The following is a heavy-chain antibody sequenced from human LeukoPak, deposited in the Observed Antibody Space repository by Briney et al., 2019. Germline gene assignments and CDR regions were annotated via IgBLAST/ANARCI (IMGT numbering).Heavy chain of an antibody. CDR1: GGSISSYY. Sequence: SETLSLTCTVSGGSISSYYWSWIRQPPGKGLEWIGYIYYSGSTNYNPSLESRVTISVDTSKNQFSLKLSSVTAADTAVYYCARGPLSIAVAGTFDYWGQGTLVTVSS. D-gene: IGHD6-19*01. CDR2: IYYSGST. J-gene: IGHJ4*02. V-gene: IGHV4-59*01. CDR3: ARGPLSIAVAGTFDY.